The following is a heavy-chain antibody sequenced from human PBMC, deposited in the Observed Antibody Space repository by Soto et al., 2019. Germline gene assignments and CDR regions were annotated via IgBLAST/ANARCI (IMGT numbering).Heavy chain of an antibody. J-gene: IGHJ6*02. V-gene: IGHV3-30-3*01. CDR2: ISYDGSNK. CDR3: ARDRGGGGEYYYYGMDV. CDR1: GFTFSSYA. D-gene: IGHD3-16*01. Sequence: PGGSLRLSCAASGFTFSSYAMHWVRQAPGKGLEWVAVISYDGSNKYYADSVKGLFTISRDNSKNTLYLQMNSLRAEDTAVYYCARDRGGGGEYYYYGMDVWGQGTTVTVSS.